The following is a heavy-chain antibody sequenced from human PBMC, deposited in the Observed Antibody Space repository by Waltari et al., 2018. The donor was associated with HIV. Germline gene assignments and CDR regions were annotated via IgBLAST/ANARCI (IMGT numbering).Heavy chain of an antibody. CDR1: GFTFSSYA. D-gene: IGHD5-18*01. CDR3: AKGELWLRDWYFDL. V-gene: IGHV3-23*01. J-gene: IGHJ2*01. CDR2: ISGSGGSP. Sequence: EVQLLEYGGGLVQPGGSLRLSCAASGFTFSSYAMIWVRQAPGKGLEWVSAISGSGGSPYYADAVKGRFTISRDNSNNPRYLQMNSLRAEDTAVYYCAKGELWLRDWYFDLWGRGTLVTVSS.